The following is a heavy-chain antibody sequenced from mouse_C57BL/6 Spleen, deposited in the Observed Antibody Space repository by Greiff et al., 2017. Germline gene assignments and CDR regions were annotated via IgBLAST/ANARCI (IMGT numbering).Heavy chain of an antibody. V-gene: IGHV1-61*01. CDR3: ARTEKYDGYPHAMDY. CDR1: GYTFTSYW. CDR2: IYPSDSET. Sequence: QVQLQQPGAELVRPGSSVKLSCKASGYTFTSYWMDWVKQRPGQGLEWIGNIYPSDSETHYNQKFKDKATLTVDKSSSTAYMTLSSLTSEDSAVYYCARTEKYDGYPHAMDYWGQGTSVTVSS. D-gene: IGHD2-3*01. J-gene: IGHJ4*01.